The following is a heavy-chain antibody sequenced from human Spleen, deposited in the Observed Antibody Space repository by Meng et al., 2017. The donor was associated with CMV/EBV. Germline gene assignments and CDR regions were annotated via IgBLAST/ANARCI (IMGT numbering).Heavy chain of an antibody. CDR3: TRTWIDSFTPDFDY. CDR2: INPKSAGT. V-gene: IGHV1-2*06. Sequence: QVQLGQSGGEAKKPGASVKVSCKTSGYTFVGHYIHWVRQAPGQGLEWMGRINPKSAGTDYVEKFQGRVTMTRDTSNTIVYMELSRLTADDTAVYYCTRTWIDSFTPDFDYWGQGSLVTVSS. D-gene: IGHD2-2*03. CDR1: GYTFVGHY. J-gene: IGHJ4*02.